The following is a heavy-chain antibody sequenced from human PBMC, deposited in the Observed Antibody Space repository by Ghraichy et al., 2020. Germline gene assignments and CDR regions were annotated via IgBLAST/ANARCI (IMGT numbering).Heavy chain of an antibody. J-gene: IGHJ6*02. D-gene: IGHD2-2*01. CDR3: ARVGLSITSHYGMDV. CDR1: GFTFISYW. V-gene: IGHV3-74*01. CDR2: INSDGSST. Sequence: GESLNISCAASGFTFISYWMHWVRQAPGKGLVWVSRINSDGSSTSYADSVKGRLTISRDNAKNTLYLQMNSLRAEDTAVYYCARVGLSITSHYGMDVWGQGTTVTVSS.